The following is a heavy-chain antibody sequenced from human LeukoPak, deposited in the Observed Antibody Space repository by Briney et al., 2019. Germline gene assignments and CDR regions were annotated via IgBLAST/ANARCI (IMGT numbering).Heavy chain of an antibody. CDR1: GGSISSGSYY. V-gene: IGHV4-61*01. Sequence: PSETLSLTCTVSGGSISSGSYYWSWIRQPPGKGLEWIGYIYYSGSTNYNPSLKSRVTISVDTSKNQFSLKLSSVTAADTAVYYCARGLKLGGIGHENWFDPWGQGTLVTVSS. CDR2: IYYSGST. D-gene: IGHD3-16*01. J-gene: IGHJ5*02. CDR3: ARGLKLGGIGHENWFDP.